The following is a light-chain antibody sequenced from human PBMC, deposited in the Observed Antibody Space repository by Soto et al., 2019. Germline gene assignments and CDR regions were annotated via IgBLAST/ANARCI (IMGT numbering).Light chain of an antibody. CDR3: QQYGSSLLT. CDR1: QSVSSSY. J-gene: IGKJ4*01. Sequence: EIVFTHSPGTLSLSLGERATLSCRASQSVSSSYLAWYQQKPGQAPRLLIYGASSRATGIPDRFIGSGSGTDFTLTISRLEPEDFAVYYCQQYGSSLLTFGGGTKVDIK. V-gene: IGKV3-20*01. CDR2: GAS.